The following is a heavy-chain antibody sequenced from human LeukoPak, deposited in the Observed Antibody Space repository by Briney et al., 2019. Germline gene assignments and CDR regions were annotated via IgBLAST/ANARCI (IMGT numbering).Heavy chain of an antibody. Sequence: PGGSLRLSCAGSGFTFSSYAMSWVRQAPGKGLEWVSAISGSGGSTYYADSVKGRFTISSDNSKNTLYLQMNSLRAEDTAVYYCAKDRAKHIVVVTAAVDYWGQGTLVTVSS. CDR2: ISGSGGST. CDR1: GFTFSSYA. CDR3: AKDRAKHIVVVTAAVDY. J-gene: IGHJ4*02. V-gene: IGHV3-23*01. D-gene: IGHD2-21*02.